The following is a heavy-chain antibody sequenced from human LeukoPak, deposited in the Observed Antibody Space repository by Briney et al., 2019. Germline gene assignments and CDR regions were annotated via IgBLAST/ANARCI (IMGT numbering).Heavy chain of an antibody. CDR3: ARGEDYYDSSGLSYFDY. V-gene: IGHV3-30*02. CDR2: IRYDGSNK. J-gene: IGHJ4*02. CDR1: GFTFSSYG. Sequence: GGSLRLSCAASGFTFSSYGMHWVRQAPGKGLEWVAFIRYDGSNKYYADSVKGRFTISRDNSKNTLYLQMNSLRAEDTAVYYCARGEDYYDSSGLSYFDYWGQGTLVTVSS. D-gene: IGHD3-22*01.